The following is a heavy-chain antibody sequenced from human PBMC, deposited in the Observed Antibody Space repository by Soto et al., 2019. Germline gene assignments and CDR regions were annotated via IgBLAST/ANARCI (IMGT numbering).Heavy chain of an antibody. V-gene: IGHV4-59*08. CDR3: ARTVYSNYVGTYYFDY. J-gene: IGHJ4*02. CDR2: IYYSGST. Sequence: PSETLSLTYTVSGGSISSYYWSWIRQPPGKGLEWIGYIYYSGSTNYNPSLKSRVTISVDTSKNQFSLKLSPVTAADTAVYYCARTVYSNYVGTYYFDYWGQGTLVTVSS. D-gene: IGHD4-4*01. CDR1: GGSISSYY.